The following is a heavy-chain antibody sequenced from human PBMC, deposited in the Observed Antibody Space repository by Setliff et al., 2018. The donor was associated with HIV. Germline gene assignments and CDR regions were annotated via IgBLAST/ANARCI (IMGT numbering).Heavy chain of an antibody. CDR3: ARANYDILTAFEGEWDY. CDR2: ISPYNGNT. CDR1: GYSFASYD. V-gene: IGHV1-18*01. J-gene: IGHJ4*02. D-gene: IGHD3-9*01. Sequence: ASVKVSCKASGYSFASYDITWVRQAPGQGLEWMGWISPYNGNTNYAQKLQGRVTMTTDTSTSTAYMELRSLRSDDTAVNYCARANYDILTAFEGEWDYWGQGTLVTVSS.